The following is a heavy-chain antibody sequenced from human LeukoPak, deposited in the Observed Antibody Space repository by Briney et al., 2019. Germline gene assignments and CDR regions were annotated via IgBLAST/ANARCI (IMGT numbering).Heavy chain of an antibody. CDR3: AGSLGYCTSNVCYLKY. Sequence: ASVKVSCKASGYTFTSYGISWVRQAPGQGLEWMGWISAYNGNTNYAQKLQGRVTTTTDTSTSTAYMELRSLRSDDTAVYYCAGSLGYCTSNVCYLKYWGQGTLVTVSS. D-gene: IGHD2-8*01. CDR2: ISAYNGNT. V-gene: IGHV1-18*01. J-gene: IGHJ4*02. CDR1: GYTFTSYG.